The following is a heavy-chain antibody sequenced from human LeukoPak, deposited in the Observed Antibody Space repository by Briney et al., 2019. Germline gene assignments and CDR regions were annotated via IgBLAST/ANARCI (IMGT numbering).Heavy chain of an antibody. Sequence: GGSLRLSCAASGFTFSSYSMNWVRQAPGKGLEWVSVMYSGDSTYYDDSVKGRFTISRDNSKNTLDLQMNSLRDEDTGVYYCARADGYSSWFVHWGQGTLVTVSS. CDR1: GFTFSSYS. CDR3: ARADGYSSWFVH. J-gene: IGHJ5*02. CDR2: MYSGDST. D-gene: IGHD5-18*01. V-gene: IGHV3-53*01.